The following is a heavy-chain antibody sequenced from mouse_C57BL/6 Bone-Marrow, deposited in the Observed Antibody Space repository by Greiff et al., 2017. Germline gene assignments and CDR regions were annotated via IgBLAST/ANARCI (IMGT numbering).Heavy chain of an antibody. CDR1: GYTFTDYY. CDR2: INPYNGGT. CDR3: ARGDYSLDY. V-gene: IGHV1-19*01. D-gene: IGHD2-12*01. J-gene: IGHJ2*01. Sequence: EVQLQQSGPVLVKPGASVKMSCKASGYTFTDYYMNWVQQSHGKSLEWIGVINPYNGGTSYNQKVKGKATLTVDKSSSTAYMELNSLTSEDSAVYYCARGDYSLDYWGQGTTLTVSS.